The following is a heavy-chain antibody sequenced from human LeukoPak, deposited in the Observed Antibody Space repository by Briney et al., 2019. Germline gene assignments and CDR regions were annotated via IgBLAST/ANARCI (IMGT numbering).Heavy chain of an antibody. V-gene: IGHV1-8*01. CDR3: ARVQLGYCSSTSCLARPYYYYYYMDV. CDR1: GYTFTSYG. Sequence: GASVKVSCKASGYTFTSYGINWVRQATGQGLEWMGWMNPNSGNTGYAQKFQGRVTMTRNTSISTAYMELSSLRSEDTAVYYCARVQLGYCSSTSCLARPYYYYYYMDVWGKGTTVTVSS. CDR2: MNPNSGNT. D-gene: IGHD2-2*01. J-gene: IGHJ6*03.